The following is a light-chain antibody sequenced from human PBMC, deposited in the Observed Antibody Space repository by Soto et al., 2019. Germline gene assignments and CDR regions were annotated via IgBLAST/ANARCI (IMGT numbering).Light chain of an antibody. Sequence: QSALTQPASVSGAPGEAITIPCSGTSRDVGAYNYVSWYQQHPGKAPKLIIYGVSNRPSGVSNRFSGSKSGNTAFLIISGLQAEDEADYYCNSYAGTSYVFGSGTKVTVL. V-gene: IGLV2-14*01. J-gene: IGLJ1*01. CDR1: SRDVGAYNY. CDR3: NSYAGTSYV. CDR2: GVS.